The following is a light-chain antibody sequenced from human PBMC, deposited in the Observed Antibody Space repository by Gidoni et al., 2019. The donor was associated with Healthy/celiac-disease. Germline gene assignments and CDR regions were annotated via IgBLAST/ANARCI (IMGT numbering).Light chain of an antibody. CDR2: GAS. CDR1: QSVSSSY. Sequence: EIVLTQSPGTLSLSPGERATLSCRASQSVSSSYSAWYQQKPGQAPSLLIYGASSRATGIPDRFSGSGSGTDFTLTISRLEPEDFAVYYCQQYGSSPRTFXXXTKVEIK. V-gene: IGKV3-20*01. J-gene: IGKJ1*01. CDR3: QQYGSSPRT.